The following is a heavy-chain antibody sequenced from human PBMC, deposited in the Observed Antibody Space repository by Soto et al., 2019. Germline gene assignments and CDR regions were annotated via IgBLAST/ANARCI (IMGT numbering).Heavy chain of an antibody. CDR1: GGSISSGDYF. J-gene: IGHJ4*02. V-gene: IGHV4-30-4*01. CDR2: IYYSGST. D-gene: IGHD2-15*01. Sequence: PSETLSLTCTVSGGSISSGDYFWSWIRQAPGKGLEWIGYIYYSGSTYYDPSLKSRVTISVDTSKNQFSLKLSSVTAADTALYYCARAPTYQTYKDNRSAHQFDYWGQGTRVTVSS. CDR3: ARAPTYQTYKDNRSAHQFDY.